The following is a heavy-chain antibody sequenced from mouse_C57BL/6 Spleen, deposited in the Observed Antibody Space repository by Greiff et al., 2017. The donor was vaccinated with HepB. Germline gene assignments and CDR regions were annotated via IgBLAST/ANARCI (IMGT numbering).Heavy chain of an antibody. V-gene: IGHV1-64*01. D-gene: IGHD3-2*02. Sequence: VQLQQSGAELVKPGASVKLSCKASGYTFTSYWMHWVKQRPGHGLEWIGMIHPTSGSTNYNEKFKSKATLTVDKSSSTAYMQLSSLTSADSAVYYWASSPSGYGYLDYWGQGTTLTVSS. CDR3: ASSPSGYGYLDY. CDR2: IHPTSGST. CDR1: GYTFTSYW. J-gene: IGHJ2*01.